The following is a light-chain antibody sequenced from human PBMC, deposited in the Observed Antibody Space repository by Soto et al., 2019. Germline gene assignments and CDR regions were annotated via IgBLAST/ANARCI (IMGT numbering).Light chain of an antibody. Sequence: DIQLSQSPSSLSASVGERVTITCQASQAIITYLNWFQQRPGKAPKHLIYDASHLETGVPSRFSGSGSGATFAFTISGLQPEDVGTYYCQQYDNLPLTFGGGTKVEV. V-gene: IGKV1-33*01. CDR3: QQYDNLPLT. CDR1: QAIITY. J-gene: IGKJ4*01. CDR2: DAS.